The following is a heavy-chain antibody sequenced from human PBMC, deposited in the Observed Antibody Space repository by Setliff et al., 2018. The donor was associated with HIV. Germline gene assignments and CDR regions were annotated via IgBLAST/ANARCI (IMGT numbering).Heavy chain of an antibody. V-gene: IGHV4-4*07. J-gene: IGHJ4*02. CDR3: ARGYYDILTGYYYFDY. CDR1: GGSISSYY. D-gene: IGHD3-9*01. Sequence: SETLSLTCTVSGGSISSYYWSWIRQPAGKGLEWIGRIYSSGSTNYNPSLKSRVTMSVDTSKNQFSLKLSSVTAADTAVYYCARGYYDILTGYYYFDYWGQGTLVTV. CDR2: IYSSGST.